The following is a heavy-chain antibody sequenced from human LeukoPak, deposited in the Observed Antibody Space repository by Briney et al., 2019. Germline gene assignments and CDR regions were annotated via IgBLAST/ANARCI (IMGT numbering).Heavy chain of an antibody. D-gene: IGHD3-10*01. CDR3: AKNGVTMVRGVITYYYYGMDV. CDR1: GGTFSSYA. V-gene: IGHV1-69*13. CDR2: IIPIFGTA. J-gene: IGHJ6*04. Sequence: SVKVSCKASGGTFSSYAISWVRQAPRQGLEWMGGIIPIFGTANYAQKFQGRVTITADESTSTAYMELSSLRSEDTAVYYCAKNGVTMVRGVITYYYYGMDVWGKGTTVTVSS.